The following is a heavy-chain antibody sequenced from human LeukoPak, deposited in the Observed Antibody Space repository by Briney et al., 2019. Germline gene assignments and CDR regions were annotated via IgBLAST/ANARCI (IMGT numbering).Heavy chain of an antibody. J-gene: IGHJ4*02. Sequence: PSETLSLTCTVSSVSVSSGSYYWSWIRQPPGKGLEWIGYISYSGSTNYNPSLKSRVTISVDTSKNQFSLKLSSVTAADTAVYYCARAYYGSGSYYSNNKYYFDYWGQGTLVTVSS. D-gene: IGHD3-10*01. V-gene: IGHV4-61*01. CDR3: ARAYYGSGSYYSNNKYYFDY. CDR1: SVSVSSGSYY. CDR2: ISYSGST.